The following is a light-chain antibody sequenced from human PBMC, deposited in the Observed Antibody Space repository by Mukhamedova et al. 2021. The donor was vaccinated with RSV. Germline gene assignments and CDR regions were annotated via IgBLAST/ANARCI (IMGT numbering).Light chain of an antibody. CDR3: QTWRAGVVV. V-gene: IGLV4-69*01. J-gene: IGLJ2*01. CDR2: LNNDGSH. CDR1: SGHSSYA. Sequence: SGHSSYAIAWHQQQPEKGPWYLMKLNNDGSHTKGDGIPDRFSGFSSGAERYLTISSLHSEDEAGYYCQTWRAGVVVFCVWTRLSIL.